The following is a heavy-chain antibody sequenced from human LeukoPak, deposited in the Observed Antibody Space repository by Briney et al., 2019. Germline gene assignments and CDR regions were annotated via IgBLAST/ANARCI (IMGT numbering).Heavy chain of an antibody. Sequence: GASVKVSCKASGYTFTGYYMHWVRQAPGQGLEWMGWINPNSGGTNYAQKFQGRVTMTGDTSISTAYMELSRLRSDDTAVYYCARARAQQWLVHGWAFDIWGQGTMVTVSS. J-gene: IGHJ3*02. CDR2: INPNSGGT. V-gene: IGHV1-2*02. D-gene: IGHD6-19*01. CDR3: ARARAQQWLVHGWAFDI. CDR1: GYTFTGYY.